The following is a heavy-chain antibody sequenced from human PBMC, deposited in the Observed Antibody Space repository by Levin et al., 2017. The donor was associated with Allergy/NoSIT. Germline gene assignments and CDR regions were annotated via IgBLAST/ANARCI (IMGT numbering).Heavy chain of an antibody. D-gene: IGHD6-19*01. V-gene: IGHV3-74*01. J-gene: IGHJ4*02. CDR3: ARDKYTSGDY. CDR2: INSDGSSA. CDR1: GFTFSYSW. Sequence: SCAASGFTFSYSWMHWVRQAPGKGLVWVSRINSDGSSATYADSVKGRFTTSRDNAKNTLYLQMNSLRAEDTAVYYCARDKYTSGDYWGQGTLVTVSS.